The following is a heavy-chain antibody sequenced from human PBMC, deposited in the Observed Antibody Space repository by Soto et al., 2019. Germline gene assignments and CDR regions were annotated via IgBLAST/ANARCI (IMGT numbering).Heavy chain of an antibody. CDR1: GGSISSYY. D-gene: IGHD3-10*01. V-gene: IGHV4-59*08. CDR2: IYYSGST. Sequence: SETLSLTCTVSGGSISSYYWSWIRQPPGKGLEWIGYIYYSGSTNYNPSLKSRVTISVDTSKTQISLKLSSMTAADAALYYCVRQGFGDLHGLVDVWGQGTTVTVS. CDR3: VRQGFGDLHGLVDV. J-gene: IGHJ6*02.